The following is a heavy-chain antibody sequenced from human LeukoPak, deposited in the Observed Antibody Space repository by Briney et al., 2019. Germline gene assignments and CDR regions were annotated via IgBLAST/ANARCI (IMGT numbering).Heavy chain of an antibody. V-gene: IGHV3-23*01. CDR1: GFTFTSYA. D-gene: IGHD6-19*01. CDR2: ISGSGGST. J-gene: IGHJ4*02. Sequence: GGSLRLSCAASGFTFTSYAMSWVRQAPGKGLEWVSAISGSGGSTYYADSVKGRFTNSRDNFRNTLYLQMNSLRAEDTAVYYCAKDSDWYFVSHFDHWGQGTLVTVSS. CDR3: AKDSDWYFVSHFDH.